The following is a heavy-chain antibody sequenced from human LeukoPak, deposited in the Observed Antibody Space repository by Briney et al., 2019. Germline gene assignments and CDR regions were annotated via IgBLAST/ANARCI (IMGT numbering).Heavy chain of an antibody. D-gene: IGHD1-26*01. CDR1: VGSFSGYY. V-gene: IGHV4-34*01. J-gene: IGHJ4*02. Sequence: SETLSLTCAVYVGSFSGYYWSWIRQPPGRGLEWIGQINHSGSTNYNPSLKSRVTISVDTSKNQFSLKLTSVTAADTAVYYCAREGVGATYFDYWGQGTLVTVSS. CDR2: INHSGST. CDR3: AREGVGATYFDY.